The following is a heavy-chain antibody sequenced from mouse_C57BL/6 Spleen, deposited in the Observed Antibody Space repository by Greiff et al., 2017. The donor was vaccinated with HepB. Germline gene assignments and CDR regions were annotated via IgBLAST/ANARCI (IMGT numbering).Heavy chain of an antibody. CDR1: GYTFTSYW. V-gene: IGHV1-61*01. J-gene: IGHJ3*01. CDR3: ASRYDGGFAY. D-gene: IGHD2-12*01. CDR2: IYPSDSET. Sequence: QVQLQQPGAELVRPGSSVKLSCKASGYTFTSYWMDWVKQRPGQGLEWIGNIYPSDSETHYNQKFKDKATLTVDKSSSTAYMQLSSLTSEDSAVYYCASRYDGGFAYWGQGTLVTVSA.